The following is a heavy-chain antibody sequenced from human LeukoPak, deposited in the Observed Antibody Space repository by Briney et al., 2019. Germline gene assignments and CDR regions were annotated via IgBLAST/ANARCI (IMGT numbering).Heavy chain of an antibody. CDR3: ASAYFDWLSDAFDI. Sequence: PSETLSLTCAVYGGSFSDYYWSWIRQPPGKGLEWIGEINHSGSTNYSPSLKSRVTISVDTSKNQFSLKLSSVTAEDTAVYYCASAYFDWLSDAFDIWGQGTMVTVSS. D-gene: IGHD3-9*01. CDR2: INHSGST. CDR1: GGSFSDYY. J-gene: IGHJ3*02. V-gene: IGHV4-34*01.